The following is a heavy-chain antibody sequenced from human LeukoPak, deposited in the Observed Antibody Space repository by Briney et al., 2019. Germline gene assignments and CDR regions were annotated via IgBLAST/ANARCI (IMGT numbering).Heavy chain of an antibody. CDR2: IRYDGSNE. D-gene: IGHD3-16*01. J-gene: IGHJ4*02. CDR1: GFTFSSYA. CDR3: AKPMITEFDY. Sequence: PGGSLRLSCAASGFTFSSYAMHWVRQAPGKGLEWVAFIRYDGSNEYYADSVKGRFTISRDNSKNTLYLQMNSLRAEDTALYYCAKPMITEFDYWGQGTLVTVSS. V-gene: IGHV3-30*02.